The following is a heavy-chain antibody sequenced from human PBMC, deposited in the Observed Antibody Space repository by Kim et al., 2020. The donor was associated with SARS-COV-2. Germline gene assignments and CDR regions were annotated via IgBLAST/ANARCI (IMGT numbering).Heavy chain of an antibody. D-gene: IGHD3-10*01. J-gene: IGHJ4*02. CDR3: ARELPGTYYFDY. Sequence: YPQRSQGRVTMTRDTSTSTVYVDLSRLTSEDTAVYYCARELPGTYYFDYWGQGTLVTVSS. V-gene: IGHV1-46*01.